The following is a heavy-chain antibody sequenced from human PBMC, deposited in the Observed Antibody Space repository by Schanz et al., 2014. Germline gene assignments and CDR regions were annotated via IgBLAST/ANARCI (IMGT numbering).Heavy chain of an antibody. D-gene: IGHD4-17*01. V-gene: IGHV4-31*03. CDR2: ISYSGTT. CDR3: ARVLGGDEGLDQ. Sequence: QLQLQESGPGLVKPSQTLSLTCTVSGGSISSGGYYWSWIRQHPGKGLEWIGYISYSGTTYYNPSLKSRVTISVSTSKTQFSLKLSSVTAADTAVYYCARVLGGDEGLDQWGQGTLVTVSS. J-gene: IGHJ4*02. CDR1: GGSISSGGYY.